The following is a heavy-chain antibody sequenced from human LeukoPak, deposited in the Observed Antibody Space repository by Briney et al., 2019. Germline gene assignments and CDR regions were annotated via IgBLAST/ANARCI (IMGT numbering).Heavy chain of an antibody. CDR1: GFTFSSYW. CDR2: IKQDGSEK. Sequence: GGSLRLSCAASGFTFSSYWMSWVRQAPGKGLEWVANIKQDGSEKYYVDSVKGRFTSSRDNAKNSLYLQMNSLRAEDTAVYYCARLRFGVVIIFDYWGQGTLVTVSS. D-gene: IGHD3-3*01. V-gene: IGHV3-7*01. CDR3: ARLRFGVVIIFDY. J-gene: IGHJ4*02.